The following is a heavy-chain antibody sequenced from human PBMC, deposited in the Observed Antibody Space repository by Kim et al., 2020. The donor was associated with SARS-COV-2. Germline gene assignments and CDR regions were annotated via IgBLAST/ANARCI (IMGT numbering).Heavy chain of an antibody. J-gene: IGHJ4*02. CDR2: ISAYNGNT. CDR1: GYTFTSYG. Sequence: ASVKVSCKASGYTFTSYGISWVRQAPGQGLEWMGWISAYNGNTNYAQKLQGRVTMTTDTSTSTAYMELRSLRSDDTAVYYCARVLHLGSGVTAPGYWGQGTLVTVSS. D-gene: IGHD2-21*02. V-gene: IGHV1-18*01. CDR3: ARVLHLGSGVTAPGY.